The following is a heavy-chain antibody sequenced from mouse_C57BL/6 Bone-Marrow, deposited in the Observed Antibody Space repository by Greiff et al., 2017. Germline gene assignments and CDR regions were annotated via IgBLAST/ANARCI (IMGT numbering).Heavy chain of an antibody. CDR3: ARSDDRLAY. CDR1: GYTFTSYW. D-gene: IGHD2-12*01. CDR2: IDPSDSYT. Sequence: QVQLQQPGAELVRPGTSVKLSCKASGYTFTSYWMHWVKQRPGQGLEWIGVIDPSDSYTNYDQKFKGKATLTVDTSSSTAYMQLSSLTSEDAAVYYYARSDDRLAYWGQGTLVTVSA. V-gene: IGHV1-59*01. J-gene: IGHJ3*01.